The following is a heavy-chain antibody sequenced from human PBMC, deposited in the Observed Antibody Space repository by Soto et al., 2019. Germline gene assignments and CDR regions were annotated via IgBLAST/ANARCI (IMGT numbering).Heavy chain of an antibody. V-gene: IGHV1-2*02. J-gene: IGHJ3*02. CDR3: ARSGSSWVVGAFDI. CDR1: GYTFTGYY. D-gene: IGHD6-13*01. Sequence: AAVKVSCKASGYTFTGYYMHWVRQAPGQGLEWMGWINPNSGGTNYAQKFQGRVTMTRDTSISTAYMELSRLRSDDTAVYYCARSGSSWVVGAFDIWGQGTMVTVSS. CDR2: INPNSGGT.